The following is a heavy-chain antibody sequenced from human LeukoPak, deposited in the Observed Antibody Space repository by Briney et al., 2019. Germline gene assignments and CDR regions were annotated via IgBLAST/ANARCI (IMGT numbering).Heavy chain of an antibody. CDR3: ARDPVYYYDSIGYYPFDY. V-gene: IGHV1-18*01. CDR1: GYTFTSYG. Sequence: ASVKVSCKASGYTFTSYGISWVRQAPGQGLEWMGWISAYNGNTNYAQKLQGRVTMTTDTSTSTAYMELRSLRSDDTAVYYCARDPVYYYDSIGYYPFDYWGQGTLVTVSS. D-gene: IGHD3-22*01. CDR2: ISAYNGNT. J-gene: IGHJ4*02.